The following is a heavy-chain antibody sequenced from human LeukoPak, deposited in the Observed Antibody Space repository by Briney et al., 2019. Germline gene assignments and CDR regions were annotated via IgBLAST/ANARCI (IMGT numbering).Heavy chain of an antibody. J-gene: IGHJ3*02. Sequence: SETLSLTCTVSGGSISSSSYYWGWIRQPPGKGLEWIGSIYYSGSTYYNPSLKSRVTISVDTSKNQFSLKLSSVAAADTAVYYCARDLERGYCSSTSCYTNAFDIWGQGTMVTVSS. CDR2: IYYSGST. V-gene: IGHV4-39*07. CDR3: ARDLERGYCSSTSCYTNAFDI. D-gene: IGHD2-2*02. CDR1: GGSISSSSYY.